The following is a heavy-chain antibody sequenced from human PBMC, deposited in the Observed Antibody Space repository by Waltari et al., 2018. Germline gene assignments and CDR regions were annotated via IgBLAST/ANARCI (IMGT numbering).Heavy chain of an antibody. Sequence: QVQLQQWGAGLLKPSETLSLTCAVYGGSFSGYYWSWIRQPPGKGLELIGEINHSGSTNYNPSLKSRVSISIDTSKQQFSLKLSSVTAADTAVYYCARAGAWYAFDIWGQGTMVTVSS. V-gene: IGHV4-34*01. D-gene: IGHD6-19*01. CDR1: GGSFSGYY. CDR3: ARAGAWYAFDI. CDR2: INHSGST. J-gene: IGHJ3*02.